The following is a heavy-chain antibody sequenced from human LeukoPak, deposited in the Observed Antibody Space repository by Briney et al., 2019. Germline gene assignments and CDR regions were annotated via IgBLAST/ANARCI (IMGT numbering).Heavy chain of an antibody. CDR2: ISGSGSNK. J-gene: IGHJ3*02. V-gene: IGHV3-11*01. CDR1: GFTFSDYF. CDR3: AKPPKHDILTGSLRGDAFDI. Sequence: GGSLRLSCAASGFTFSDYFMTWIRQAPGKGLEWVSYISGSGSNKYYADSVKGRFTISRDNSKNTLYLQMNSLRAEDTAVYYCAKPPKHDILTGSLRGDAFDIWGQGTMVTVSS. D-gene: IGHD3-9*01.